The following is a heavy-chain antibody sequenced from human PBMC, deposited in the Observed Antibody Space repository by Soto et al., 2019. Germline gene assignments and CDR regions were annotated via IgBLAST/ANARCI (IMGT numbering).Heavy chain of an antibody. CDR2: ISWNGGSI. V-gene: IGHV3-9*01. CDR1: GGTFSRSA. J-gene: IGHJ6*02. CDR3: GKDISGRGSFYYYYGLDV. D-gene: IGHD1-26*01. Sequence: SCKSSGGTFSRSAIIWVRQAPGKGLEWVAGISWNGGSIGYAESVKARFTISRDNAKNSLYLQMNSLRDEDTALYYCGKDISGRGSFYYYYGLDVWGQGTTVTVSS.